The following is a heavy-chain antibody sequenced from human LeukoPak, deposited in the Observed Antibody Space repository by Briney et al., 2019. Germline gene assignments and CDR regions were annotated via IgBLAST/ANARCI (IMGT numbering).Heavy chain of an antibody. CDR1: GYTCTGYY. V-gene: IGHV1-2*06. CDR3: ARESDDYVCD. CDR2: MNPNSGGT. Sequence: GASVKVSCKASGYTCTGYYMHWVRQAPGQGLEWMGRMNPNSGGTNYAQKFQGRVTMTRDTSISTAYMELSRLRSEDAAVYCCARESDDYVCDSGEGTLVPVSS. J-gene: IGHJ4*02. D-gene: IGHD4-17*01.